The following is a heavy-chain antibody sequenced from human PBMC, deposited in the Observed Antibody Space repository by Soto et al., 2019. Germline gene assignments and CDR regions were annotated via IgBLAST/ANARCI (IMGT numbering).Heavy chain of an antibody. Sequence: QVQLVQSGAEVKRPGSSLKVSCKASGGSIKNFAISWVRQAPGQGPEWMGGFIPIFGTTYYAQKFQGRVTIIADESTSTLNMELRALTSEDTAVYYCAHDTSGYYFYSFDNWGQGTLVNVS. CDR2: FIPIFGTT. J-gene: IGHJ4*02. CDR3: AHDTSGYYFYSFDN. D-gene: IGHD3-22*01. V-gene: IGHV1-69*01. CDR1: GGSIKNFA.